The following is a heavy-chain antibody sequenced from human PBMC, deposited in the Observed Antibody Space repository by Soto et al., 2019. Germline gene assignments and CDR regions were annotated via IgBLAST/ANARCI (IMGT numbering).Heavy chain of an antibody. D-gene: IGHD6-13*01. CDR1: GFSVSSHY. J-gene: IGHJ6*01. CDR3: ARGGRSWYSVNYYGLDV. Sequence: PGGSLRLSCAAYGFSVSSHYMNWVRQAPGKGLEWVSLIYSGGTTYYADYVRGRFTISRDNSKNTLYLQMNSLRAGDTAVYYCARGGRSWYSVNYYGLDVGGQGAPVTLSS. V-gene: IGHV3-53*01. CDR2: IYSGGTT.